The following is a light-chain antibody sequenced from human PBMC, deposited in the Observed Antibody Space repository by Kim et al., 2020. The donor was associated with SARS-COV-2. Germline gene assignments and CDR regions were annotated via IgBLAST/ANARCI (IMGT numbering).Light chain of an antibody. CDR1: QGISNY. J-gene: IGKJ3*01. Sequence: DIQMTQSPSSLSASVGDRVTITCRASQGISNYLAWYQQKPGKVLKLLIYAASTLQSGVPSRFSGSGSGTDFTLTISSLQPEDVATYYCQKYKSAPSFRQGTTVDSK. CDR2: AAS. V-gene: IGKV1-27*01. CDR3: QKYKSAPS.